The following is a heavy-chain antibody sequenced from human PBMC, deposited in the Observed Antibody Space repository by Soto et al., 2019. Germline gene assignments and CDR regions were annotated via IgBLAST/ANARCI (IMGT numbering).Heavy chain of an antibody. Sequence: QLQLQESGPGLVKPSETLSLTCTVSGGSISSSSYYWGWIRQPPGKGMEWIGRIYYSGSTYYNPSLKSRVTISVDTSTTQFSLKLSSVTAADTAVYYCATLWGQDWGQGTLVTVSS. D-gene: IGHD3-10*01. J-gene: IGHJ4*02. V-gene: IGHV4-39*01. CDR3: ATLWGQD. CDR2: IYYSGST. CDR1: GGSISSSSYY.